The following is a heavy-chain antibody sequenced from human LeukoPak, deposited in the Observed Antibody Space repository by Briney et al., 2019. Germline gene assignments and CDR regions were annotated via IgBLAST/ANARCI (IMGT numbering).Heavy chain of an antibody. Sequence: SETLTLTCTVSGGSISGSSYYWGWIRQPPGKGLEWIGSIYYSGSTYYNPSLKSRVTISVDTSKNQFSLKLSSVTAADTAVYYCARLRVRGGHHGYMDVWGKGTTVTISS. CDR2: IYYSGST. D-gene: IGHD4-23*01. J-gene: IGHJ6*03. V-gene: IGHV4-39*01. CDR1: GGSISGSSYY. CDR3: ARLRVRGGHHGYMDV.